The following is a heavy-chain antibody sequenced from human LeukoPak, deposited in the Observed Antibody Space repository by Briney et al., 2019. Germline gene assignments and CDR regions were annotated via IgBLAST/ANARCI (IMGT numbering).Heavy chain of an antibody. D-gene: IGHD3-10*01. CDR3: ARDRENFDY. J-gene: IGHJ4*02. CDR2: INPSGGST. CDR1: GYTFTGYY. V-gene: IGHV1-46*01. Sequence: ASAKVSCKASGYTFTGYYMHWVRQAPGQGLEWMGWINPSGGSTSYAQKFQGRVTMTRDMSTSTVYMELSSLRSEDTAVYYCARDRENFDYWGQGTLVTVSS.